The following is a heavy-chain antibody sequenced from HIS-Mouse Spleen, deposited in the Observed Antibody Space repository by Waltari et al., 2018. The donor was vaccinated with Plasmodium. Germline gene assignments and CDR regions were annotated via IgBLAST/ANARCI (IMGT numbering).Heavy chain of an antibody. D-gene: IGHD3-16*02. CDR3: ARYRIAASYFDY. Sequence: EVQLVETGGGLIQPGGSLRLSCAASGFTVSSNYMIWVRQARGKGLEWVSVMYSGGSTYYADSVKGRFTISRDNSKNTLYLQMNSLRAEDTAVYYCARYRIAASYFDYWGQGTLVTVSS. CDR1: GFTVSSNY. J-gene: IGHJ4*02. CDR2: MYSGGST. V-gene: IGHV3-53*02.